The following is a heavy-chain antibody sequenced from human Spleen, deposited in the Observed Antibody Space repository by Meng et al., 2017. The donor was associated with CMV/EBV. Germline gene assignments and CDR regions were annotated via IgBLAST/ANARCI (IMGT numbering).Heavy chain of an antibody. V-gene: IGHV7-4-1*02. D-gene: IGHD3-22*01. J-gene: IGHJ4*02. CDR2: INTNNAIP. CDR1: GYTFTSYA. CDR3: ARVHSSGYYGPNDY. Sequence: KASGYTFTSYALSWVRQDPGQGLEWMGWINTNNAIPTYAKGFTERFGFSLDTSVSTTYLQISSLKAEDTAVYYCARVHSSGYYGPNDYWGQGTLVTVSS.